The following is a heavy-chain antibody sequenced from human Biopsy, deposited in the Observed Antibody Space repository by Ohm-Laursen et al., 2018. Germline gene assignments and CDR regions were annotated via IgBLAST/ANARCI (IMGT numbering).Heavy chain of an antibody. J-gene: IGHJ4*02. CDR3: ARGSGSGFYFDQ. CDR1: KFTVRTNS. Sequence: SLRLSCSASKFTVRTNSMSWVRLAPGKGLEWVSVIYAEATTYYPDSVKGRFTISIDNSRNTVYLQMDSLRGEDTAVYFCARGSGSGFYFDQWGQGTLVTVSS. CDR2: IYAEATT. D-gene: IGHD2-15*01. V-gene: IGHV3-66*01.